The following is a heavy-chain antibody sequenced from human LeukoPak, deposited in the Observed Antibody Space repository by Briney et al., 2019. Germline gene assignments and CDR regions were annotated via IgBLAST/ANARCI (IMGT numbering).Heavy chain of an antibody. J-gene: IGHJ4*02. Sequence: GGSLRLSCTASGFTFRSHSMIWVRQAPGKGLEWVSVIYSGGSTYYADSVKGRFTISRDNSKNTLYLQMNSLRAEDTAVYYCVRVRGDGIDYWGQGTLVTVSS. CDR1: GFTFRSHS. CDR3: VRVRGDGIDY. V-gene: IGHV3-53*01. D-gene: IGHD5-24*01. CDR2: IYSGGST.